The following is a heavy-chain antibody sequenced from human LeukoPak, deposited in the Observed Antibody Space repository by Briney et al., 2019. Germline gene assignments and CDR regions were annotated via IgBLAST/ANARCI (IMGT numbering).Heavy chain of an antibody. Sequence: PSETLSLTCTVSGGSISSSSYYWGWIRQPPGKGLEWIGSIYYSGSTNYNPSLKSRVTISVDTSKNQFSLKLSSVTAAVTAVYYCASGGKLELDAFDIWGQGTMVTVSS. CDR2: IYYSGST. D-gene: IGHD1-7*01. J-gene: IGHJ3*02. V-gene: IGHV4-39*07. CDR1: GGSISSSSYY. CDR3: ASGGKLELDAFDI.